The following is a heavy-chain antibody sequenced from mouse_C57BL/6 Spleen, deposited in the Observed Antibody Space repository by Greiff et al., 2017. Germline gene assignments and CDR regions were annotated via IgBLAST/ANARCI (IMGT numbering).Heavy chain of an antibody. J-gene: IGHJ3*01. CDR1: GYTFTSYW. CDR2: IHPNSGST. V-gene: IGHV1-64*01. D-gene: IGHD2-3*01. CDR3: ARKDDGYYVGFAY. Sequence: QVQLKQPGAELVKPGASVKLSCKASGYTFTSYWMHWVKPRPGQGLEWIGMIHPNSGSTNYNEKFKSKATLTVAKSSSTAYMKLRSLTSEDSAVYYCARKDDGYYVGFAYWGQGTLVTVSA.